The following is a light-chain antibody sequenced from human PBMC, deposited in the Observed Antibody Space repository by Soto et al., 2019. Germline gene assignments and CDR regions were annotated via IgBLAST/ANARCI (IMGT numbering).Light chain of an antibody. V-gene: IGKV3-20*01. Sequence: PGDRATLSCRASQSVSSNSLAWYQQKPGQAPRLLIYGASRRATGVPDRFSGSGSGTDFTLTIRRLEPEDFAVYSCQQYGSSPLTFGGGTRVEIK. CDR1: QSVSSNS. J-gene: IGKJ4*01. CDR2: GAS. CDR3: QQYGSSPLT.